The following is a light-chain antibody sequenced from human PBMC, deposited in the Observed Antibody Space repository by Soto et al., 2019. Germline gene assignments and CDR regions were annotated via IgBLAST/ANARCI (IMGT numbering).Light chain of an antibody. Sequence: QSALTQPASVPGSPGQSITISCTGTSSDIGGNNYVSWYQKHPGEVPKLMIYDVIHRPSGVSDRFSGSKSGTSASLAIIRLQAEDEGDYYCQSYDLSLRNDVFGSGTKLTVL. J-gene: IGLJ1*01. CDR1: SSDIGGNNY. CDR2: DVI. V-gene: IGLV2-14*01. CDR3: QSYDLSLRNDV.